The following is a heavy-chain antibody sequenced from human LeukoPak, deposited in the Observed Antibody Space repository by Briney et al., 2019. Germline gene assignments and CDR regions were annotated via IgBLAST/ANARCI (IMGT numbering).Heavy chain of an antibody. D-gene: IGHD5-18*01. Sequence: HPGGSLRLSCAASGFTFSSYSMNWVRQAPGKGLEWVAVISYDGSSKYYADSVKGRFTISRDNSKNTLYLQMNSLRAEDTAVYYCARARSSYGYGDAFDIWGQGTMVTVSS. V-gene: IGHV3-30*03. CDR1: GFTFSSYS. CDR3: ARARSSYGYGDAFDI. CDR2: ISYDGSSK. J-gene: IGHJ3*02.